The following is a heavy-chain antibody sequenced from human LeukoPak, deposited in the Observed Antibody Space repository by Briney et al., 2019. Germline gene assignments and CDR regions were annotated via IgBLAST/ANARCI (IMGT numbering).Heavy chain of an antibody. CDR1: GFTFSSYS. Sequence: GGSLRLSCAASGFTFSSYSMNWVRQAPGKGLEWVSSISSSSSYIYYADSVKGRFTISRDNAKNSLYLQMNSLRAEDTAVYYCARDRCSGGSCYSGFDYWGQGTLDTVSS. J-gene: IGHJ4*02. CDR2: ISSSSSYI. D-gene: IGHD2-15*01. CDR3: ARDRCSGGSCYSGFDY. V-gene: IGHV3-21*01.